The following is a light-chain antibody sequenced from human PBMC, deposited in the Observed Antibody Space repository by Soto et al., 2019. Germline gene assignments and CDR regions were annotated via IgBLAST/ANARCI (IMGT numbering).Light chain of an antibody. CDR2: EVS. V-gene: IGLV2-14*01. J-gene: IGLJ1*01. Sequence: QSALTQPASVSGSPGQSSTISCTGTSSDVGGYNFVSWYQQHPGKAPKLMIYEVSHRPSTVSNRFSGYKSGNTASLTISGLQAEDEADYDFCSYTSSSILHVFGTGTKLTVL. CDR1: SSDVGGYNF. CDR3: CSYTSSSILHV.